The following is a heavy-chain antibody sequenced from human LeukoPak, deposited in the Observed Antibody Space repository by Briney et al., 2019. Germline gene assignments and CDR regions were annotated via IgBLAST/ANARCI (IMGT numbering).Heavy chain of an antibody. V-gene: IGHV3-49*04. CDR1: GFTFGDYA. J-gene: IGHJ4*02. CDR3: TRVIRAGYSSGWSLDY. CDR2: IRSKAYGGTT. Sequence: GGSLRLSCTASGFTFGDYAMSWVRQAPGKGLEWVGFIRSKAYGGTTEYAASVKGIFTISRDDSKSIAYLQMNSLKTEDTAVYYCTRVIRAGYSSGWSLDYWGQGTLVTVSS. D-gene: IGHD6-19*01.